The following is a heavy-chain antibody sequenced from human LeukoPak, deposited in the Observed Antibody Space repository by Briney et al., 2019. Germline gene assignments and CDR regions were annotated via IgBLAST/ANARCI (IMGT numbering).Heavy chain of an antibody. CDR1: GFTFSSYG. D-gene: IGHD3-10*01. V-gene: IGHV3-30*18. Sequence: QAGGSRRLSCAASGFTFSSYGMHWVRQAPGKGLEWVAVISYDGSNKYYADSVKGRFTISRDNYKKTLYLQMNSLRAEDTAVFYCAKESWSTGSGKGAFDIWGQGTMVTVSS. J-gene: IGHJ3*02. CDR2: ISYDGSNK. CDR3: AKESWSTGSGKGAFDI.